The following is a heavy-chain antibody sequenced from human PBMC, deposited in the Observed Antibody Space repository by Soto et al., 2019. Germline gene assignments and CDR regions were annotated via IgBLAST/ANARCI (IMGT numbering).Heavy chain of an antibody. Sequence: QVRLVQSGAEVEEPGDSVRVSCEASGYTFTAYHIHWVRQAPGQGLEWMGWINPKFGDTGYAQDFQDRVSMTSDMSISTVYMELSRLTSDDTAIYYCARNMDYYYGRGSGNGHGVWGQGTTVTVFS. CDR3: ARNMDYYYGRGSGNGHGV. CDR2: INPKFGDT. D-gene: IGHD3-10*02. V-gene: IGHV1-2*02. J-gene: IGHJ6*02. CDR1: GYTFTAYH.